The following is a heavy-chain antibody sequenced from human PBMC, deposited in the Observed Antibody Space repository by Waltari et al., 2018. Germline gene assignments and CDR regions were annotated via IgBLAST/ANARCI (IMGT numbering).Heavy chain of an antibody. J-gene: IGHJ5*02. CDR2: MYNNAGKT. CDR1: GGSITSGYG. D-gene: IGHD2-21*01. CDR3: ARVIAGRFDV. Sequence: QVQLKESGPGLVKPSETLSLTCAVSGGSITSGYGWGWIRQPPGKGLEWIVTMYNNAGKTYYDPSLKSRVTISKDTSKNQFSLEVSSVTAADTAVYSCARVIAGRFDVWGPGVLVTVSS. V-gene: IGHV4-38-2*01.